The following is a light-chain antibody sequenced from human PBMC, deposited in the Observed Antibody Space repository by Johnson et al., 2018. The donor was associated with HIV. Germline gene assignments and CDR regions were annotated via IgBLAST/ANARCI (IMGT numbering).Light chain of an antibody. CDR1: SSNIGNNY. Sequence: QSVLTQPPSVSAAPGQKVTISCSGSSSNIGNNYVPWYQQLPGTAPKLLIYDNNKRPSGIPDRFSGSKSGTSATLGITGLQTGDEADYYCGTWDSSLSAGGYVFGTGTKVTVL. V-gene: IGLV1-51*01. CDR3: GTWDSSLSAGGYV. J-gene: IGLJ1*01. CDR2: DNN.